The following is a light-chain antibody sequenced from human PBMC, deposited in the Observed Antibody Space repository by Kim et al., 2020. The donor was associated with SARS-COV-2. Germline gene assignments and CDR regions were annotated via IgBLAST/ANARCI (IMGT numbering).Light chain of an antibody. CDR2: AAS. Sequence: SASVGAKVTITCRASQSISNYLNWYQQEPGKAPKLLTYAASSLQSGVPSRFSGSGSGTDFTLTIGSLQPEDFATYFCQQSYKTPFSFGQGTKLEI. CDR3: QQSYKTPFS. CDR1: QSISNY. V-gene: IGKV1-39*01. J-gene: IGKJ2*03.